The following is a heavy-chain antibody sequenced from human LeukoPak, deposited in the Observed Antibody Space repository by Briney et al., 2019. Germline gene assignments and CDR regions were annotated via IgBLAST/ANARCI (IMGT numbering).Heavy chain of an antibody. V-gene: IGHV3-30*03. CDR1: GFTFSSYG. J-gene: IGHJ4*02. CDR3: ARGDTAMVPLDY. Sequence: GGSLRLSCAASGFTFSSYGMHWVRQAPGKGLEWVAVISYDGSNKYYADSVKGRFTISRDNSKNTLYLQMNSLRAEDTAVYYCARGDTAMVPLDYWGQGTLVTVSS. D-gene: IGHD5-18*01. CDR2: ISYDGSNK.